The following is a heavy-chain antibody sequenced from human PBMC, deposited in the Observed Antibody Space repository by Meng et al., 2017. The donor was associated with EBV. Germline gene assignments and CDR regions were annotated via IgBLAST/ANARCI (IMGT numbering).Heavy chain of an antibody. CDR1: GGPFRTDA. J-gene: IGHJ4*02. Sequence: QVQVVQSGAEVKKPGSSVKVACKTSGGPFRTDAISWVRQAPGQGLEWMGGLIPMIGAPNYAQKFQGRITITADESTSTHYMELSSLRSEDTAVYYCASESGRGYTPDYWGQGTMVTVSS. V-gene: IGHV1-69*01. CDR2: LIPMIGAP. CDR3: ASESGRGYTPDY. D-gene: IGHD3-10*01.